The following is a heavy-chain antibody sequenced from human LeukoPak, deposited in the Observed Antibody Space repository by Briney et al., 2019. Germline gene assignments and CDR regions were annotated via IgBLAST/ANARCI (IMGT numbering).Heavy chain of an antibody. D-gene: IGHD6-19*01. CDR3: ARVVEYSSGFDY. Sequence: GASVKVSCKASGYTFTSYDINWVRQATGQGLEWMGWMNPNSGDTGYAQKFQGRVTMTRNTSISTAYMELSSLRSEDTAVYYCARVVEYSSGFDYWGQGTLVTVSS. CDR1: GYTFTSYD. V-gene: IGHV1-8*01. J-gene: IGHJ4*02. CDR2: MNPNSGDT.